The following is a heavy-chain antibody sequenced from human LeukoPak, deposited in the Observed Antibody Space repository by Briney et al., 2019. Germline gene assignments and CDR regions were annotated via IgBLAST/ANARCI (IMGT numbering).Heavy chain of an antibody. CDR1: GYSFTSYW. Sequence: GESLKISCKGSGYSFTSYWIGWVRQMPGKGLEWMGIIYPGDSDTRYSPSFQGQVTISADKSNSTAYLQWSSLKASDTAMYYRARQWGLWGDWFDPWGQGTLVTVSS. V-gene: IGHV5-51*01. D-gene: IGHD3-16*01. CDR2: IYPGDSDT. CDR3: ARQWGLWGDWFDP. J-gene: IGHJ5*02.